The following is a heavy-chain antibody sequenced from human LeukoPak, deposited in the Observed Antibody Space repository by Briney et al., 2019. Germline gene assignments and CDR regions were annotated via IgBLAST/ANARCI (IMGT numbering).Heavy chain of an antibody. D-gene: IGHD2/OR15-2a*01. Sequence: GASVKVSRKASVYTFTGYYMHWVRQAPGQGLAWVGWINPNSGGTNYAQKFQGRVTMTRDTSISTAYMELSRLRSDDTAVYYCARGRLLAAKYYFDYWGQGTLVTVSS. CDR1: VYTFTGYY. V-gene: IGHV1-2*02. CDR2: INPNSGGT. CDR3: ARGRLLAAKYYFDY. J-gene: IGHJ4*02.